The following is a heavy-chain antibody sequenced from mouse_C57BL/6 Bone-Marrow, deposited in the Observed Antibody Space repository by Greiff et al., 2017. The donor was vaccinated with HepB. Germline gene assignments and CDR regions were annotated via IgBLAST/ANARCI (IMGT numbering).Heavy chain of an antibody. CDR3: TRPLTTVVGDYYAMDY. CDR1: GFTFSDAW. J-gene: IGHJ4*01. CDR2: IRNKANNHAT. Sequence: DVKLVESGGGLVQPGGSMKLSCAASGFTFSDAWMDWVRQSPEKGLEWVAEIRNKANNHATYYAESVKGRFTISRDDSKSSVYLQMNSLRAEDTGIYYCTRPLTTVVGDYYAMDYWGQGTSVTVSS. V-gene: IGHV6-6*01. D-gene: IGHD1-1*01.